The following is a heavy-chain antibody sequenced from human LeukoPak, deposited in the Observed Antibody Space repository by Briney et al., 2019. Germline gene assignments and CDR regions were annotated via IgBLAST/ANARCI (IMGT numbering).Heavy chain of an antibody. J-gene: IGHJ6*03. Sequence: GASVKVSCKVSGYTLTELSMHWVRQAPGKGLEWMGGFDPEDGETIYAQKFQGRVTITTDESTSTAYMELSSLRSEDTAVYYCARCPPTVTTGYYYMDVWGKGTTVTVSS. CDR2: FDPEDGET. CDR3: ARCPPTVTTGYYYMDV. V-gene: IGHV1-24*01. CDR1: GYTLTELS. D-gene: IGHD4-17*01.